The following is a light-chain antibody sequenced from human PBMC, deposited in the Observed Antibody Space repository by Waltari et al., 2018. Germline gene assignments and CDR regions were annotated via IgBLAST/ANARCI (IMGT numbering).Light chain of an antibody. J-gene: IGKJ2*01. CDR3: QQSQVANT. CDR1: QTITDY. CDR2: DAS. Sequence: DVQLTQSPSSLSASLGDRVSITCRASQTITDYLNWYQLKPGRAPKLLIYDASHLQTGVPSRFSGSGSGTVFTLTISGLQPEDFATYYCQQSQVANTFGQGTRLDI. V-gene: IGKV1-39*01.